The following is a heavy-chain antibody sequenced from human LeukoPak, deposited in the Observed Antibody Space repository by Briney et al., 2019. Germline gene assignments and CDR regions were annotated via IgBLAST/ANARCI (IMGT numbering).Heavy chain of an antibody. D-gene: IGHD2-2*01. CDR2: TYYKSTLYI. CDR3: ARRLTQYDCFDP. CDR1: VDILSSNSVT. J-gene: IGHJ5*02. Sequence: SQTLSLTCALSVDILSSNSVTCHWIRRYPSRGRESQGRTYYKSTLYIDYAESVRGRITVNPDTSKNQFSLHLNSVTPEDTAVYYCARRLTQYDCFDPWGQGILVTVSS. V-gene: IGHV6-1*01.